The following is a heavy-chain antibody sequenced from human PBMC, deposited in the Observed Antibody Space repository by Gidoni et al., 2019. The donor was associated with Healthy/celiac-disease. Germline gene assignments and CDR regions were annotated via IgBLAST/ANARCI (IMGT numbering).Heavy chain of an antibody. CDR2: INGDGTST. V-gene: IGHV3-74*01. J-gene: IGHJ4*02. CDR1: GFTFRSYW. CDR3: ARTNWNYDY. D-gene: IGHD1-7*01. Sequence: EVQLVESGGGLVQPGGSLSLSCAASGFTFRSYWMHWVRQAPGKGLVWVSRINGDGTSTSYADSVKGRFTISRDNTKDTLYLQMNSLRAEDTAVYYCARTNWNYDYWGQGTLVTVSS.